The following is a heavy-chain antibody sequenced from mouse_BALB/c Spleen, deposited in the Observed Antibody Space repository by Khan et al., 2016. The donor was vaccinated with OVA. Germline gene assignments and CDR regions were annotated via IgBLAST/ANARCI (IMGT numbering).Heavy chain of an antibody. J-gene: IGHJ2*01. CDR2: ISYSGGT. CDR3: ARGNYYGYYFDY. V-gene: IGHV3-2*02. Sequence: EVKLLESGPGLVKPSQSLSLTCTVTGYSITSGYAWNWIRQFPGNKLEWMGYISYSGGTSYNPSLKSRISLTRDTSKNQFFLQLNSVTTEDTATYYSARGNYYGYYFDYWGQGTPLTGSS. CDR1: GYSITSGYA. D-gene: IGHD1-1*01.